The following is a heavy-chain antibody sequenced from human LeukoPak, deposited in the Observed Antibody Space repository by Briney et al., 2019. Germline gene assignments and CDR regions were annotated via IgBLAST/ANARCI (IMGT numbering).Heavy chain of an antibody. CDR2: MYYSGST. Sequence: PSETLSLTCTVSGGSISRYYWSWIRQPPGKGLEWIWYMYYSGSTYYNPSLKSRVTISADTSKNQFPLQLTCEAGADTAVYYCARHNDVLTGLFDYWGQGTLVTVSS. J-gene: IGHJ4*02. V-gene: IGHV4-59*08. D-gene: IGHD3-9*01. CDR1: GGSISRYY. CDR3: ARHNDVLTGLFDY.